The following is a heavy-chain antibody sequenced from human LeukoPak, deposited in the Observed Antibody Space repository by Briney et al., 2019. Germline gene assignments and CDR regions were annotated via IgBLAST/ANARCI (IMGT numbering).Heavy chain of an antibody. CDR1: GGSISSYY. CDR3: ASLYCGGDCYPDV. Sequence: SETLSLTCTVSGGSISSYYWSWIRQPPGKGLEWIGYIYYSGSTNYNPSLKSRVTISVDTSKNQFSLKLSSVTAADTAVYYCASLYCGGDCYPDVWGQGTLVTVSS. CDR2: IYYSGST. D-gene: IGHD2-21*02. J-gene: IGHJ4*02. V-gene: IGHV4-59*01.